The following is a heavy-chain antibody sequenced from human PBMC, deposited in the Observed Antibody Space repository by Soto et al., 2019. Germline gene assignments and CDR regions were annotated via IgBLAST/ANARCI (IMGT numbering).Heavy chain of an antibody. CDR3: AKDVSYGGKRPYYFDY. D-gene: IGHD4-17*01. J-gene: IGHJ4*02. CDR2: ISDSGGSA. CDR1: GFTFSNYA. Sequence: EVQLLESGGGLVQPGGSLRLSCAASGFTFSNYAMSWVRQAPGKGLEWVSGISDSGGSAYNADLVKGRFTISRDNAKSTLYLQMNSLRAEDTAGYYCAKDVSYGGKRPYYFDYWGQGTLITVSS. V-gene: IGHV3-23*01.